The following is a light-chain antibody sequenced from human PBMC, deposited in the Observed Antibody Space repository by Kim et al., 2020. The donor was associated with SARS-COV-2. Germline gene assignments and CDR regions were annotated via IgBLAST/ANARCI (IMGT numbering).Light chain of an antibody. CDR1: DDISRW. CDR3: QQYYSYSKT. Sequence: DLQMTQSPSTLSASVGDRVTITCRASDDISRWLAWYQQKPGKAPTLLIYKASTLQSGVPSRFSGSGSGTDFTLTISSLQPDDFATYYCQQYYSYSKTFGQGTKVDIK. J-gene: IGKJ1*01. V-gene: IGKV1-5*03. CDR2: KAS.